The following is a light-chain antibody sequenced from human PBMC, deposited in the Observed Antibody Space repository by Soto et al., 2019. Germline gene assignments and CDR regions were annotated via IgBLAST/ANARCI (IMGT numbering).Light chain of an antibody. CDR3: QQYSTWHTKYT. Sequence: EIVMTQSPATLSVSPGGRATLSCRASQSVSSYLAWYQQRPGQPPRLLIYRASTRATNIPARFSGSGSGTEFSLTISSLQSEDFAVYYCQQYSTWHTKYTFGQGTKLEI. CDR1: QSVSSY. V-gene: IGKV3-15*01. J-gene: IGKJ2*01. CDR2: RAS.